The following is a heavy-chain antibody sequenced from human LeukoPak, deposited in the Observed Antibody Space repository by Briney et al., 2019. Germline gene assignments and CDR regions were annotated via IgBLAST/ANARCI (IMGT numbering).Heavy chain of an antibody. CDR1: GYTFTSYG. CDR3: ARLYSSSWYVGWFDP. J-gene: IGHJ5*02. D-gene: IGHD6-13*01. V-gene: IGHV1-18*01. CDR2: ISAYNDNT. Sequence: GASVKVSCKPSGYTFTSYGISWVRQAPGQGLEWMGWISAYNDNTNYAQKLQGGVTMTTDTSTSTDYMELRRLRSDDTAVYYCARLYSSSWYVGWFDPWGQGTLVTVSS.